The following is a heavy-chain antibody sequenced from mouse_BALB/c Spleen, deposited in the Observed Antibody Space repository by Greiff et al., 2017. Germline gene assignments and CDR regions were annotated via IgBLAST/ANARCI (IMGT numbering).Heavy chain of an antibody. CDR3: ARERWLLD. Sequence: EVLLQQSGPGLVKPSQTLSLTCTVTGFSFTSDDAWNWLRQFPGNKLEWMGYISYSGSTSYNPSLKSRISITRYTSKNLFFLQLNSVTTEDTATYYCARERWLLDWGQGTTLTVSS. CDR1: GFSFTSDDA. J-gene: IGHJ2*01. V-gene: IGHV3-2*02. CDR2: ISYSGST. D-gene: IGHD2-3*01.